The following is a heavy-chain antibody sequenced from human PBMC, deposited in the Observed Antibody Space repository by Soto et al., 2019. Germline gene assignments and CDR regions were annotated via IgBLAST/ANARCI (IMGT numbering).Heavy chain of an antibody. CDR3: AKSRSRSPWTTYYGDY. CDR2: INPSVAIT. CDR1: GLTFSRYA. J-gene: IGHJ4*02. Sequence: EEQLLESGGGLVQPGGSLRLSCAASGLTFSRYAMSWVRQAPGKGLEWVAIINPSVAITYYGDSVKGRFTISRDNSKNTLSLQMNSLRDEDMAVYYCAKSRSRSPWTTYYGDYRGQGTVVTASS. D-gene: IGHD4-17*01. V-gene: IGHV3-23*01.